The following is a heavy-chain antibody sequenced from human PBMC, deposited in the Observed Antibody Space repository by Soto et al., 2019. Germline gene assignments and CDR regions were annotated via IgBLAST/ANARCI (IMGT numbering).Heavy chain of an antibody. CDR3: ARALYYDFWSGCLDY. CDR1: GFTFSSCA. CDR2: ISYDGSNK. V-gene: IGHV3-30-3*01. J-gene: IGHJ4*02. D-gene: IGHD3-3*01. Sequence: HPGGSLRLSCAASGFTFSSCAMHWVRQAPGKGLEWVAVISYDGSNKYYADSVKGRFTISRDNSKNTLYLQMNSLRAEDTAVYYCARALYYDFWSGCLDYWGQGTLVTVSS.